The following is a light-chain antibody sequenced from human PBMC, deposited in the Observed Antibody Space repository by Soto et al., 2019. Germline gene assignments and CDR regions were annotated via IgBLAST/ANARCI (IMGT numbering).Light chain of an antibody. V-gene: IGKV1-39*01. CDR1: QGISTY. CDR2: AAS. Sequence: DIQMTQSPSSLSASVGDRVTITCRASQGISTYLNWYQQKPGKAPKLLIYAASSLQSGVPSRFSRSGSETDFTLTISSLQPEDFATYPCQQSYSTTLSFGQGTKVDIK. CDR3: QQSYSTTLS. J-gene: IGKJ1*01.